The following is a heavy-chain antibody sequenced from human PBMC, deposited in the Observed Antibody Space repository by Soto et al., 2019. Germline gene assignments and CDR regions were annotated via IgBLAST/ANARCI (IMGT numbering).Heavy chain of an antibody. J-gene: IGHJ5*02. CDR1: GYTFTSYG. V-gene: IGHV1-18*01. CDR3: ARNCSGGSCYFGWFDP. Sequence: QVQLVQSGAEVKTPGASVKVSCKASGYTFTSYGISWVRQAPGQGLEWMGWISAYNGDTDYAQKLQGRVTMTTDTSTSTAYMELRSLRSDDTAIYSCARNCSGGSCYFGWFDPWGQGTLVTVSS. CDR2: ISAYNGDT. D-gene: IGHD2-15*01.